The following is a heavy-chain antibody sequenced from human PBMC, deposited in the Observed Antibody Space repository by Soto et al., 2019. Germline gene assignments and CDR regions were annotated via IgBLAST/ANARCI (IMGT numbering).Heavy chain of an antibody. CDR1: GFTFSSYG. CDR2: ISYDGSNK. D-gene: IGHD2-2*01. CDR3: AKDRIVPAATGGRSGSALALPYFDY. Sequence: QVQLVESGGGVVQPGRSLRLSCAASGFTFSSYGMHWVRQAPGKGLEWVAVISYDGSNKYYADSVKGRFTISRDNSKNTLYLQMNSLRAEDTAVYYCAKDRIVPAATGGRSGSALALPYFDYWGQGTLVTVSS. J-gene: IGHJ4*02. V-gene: IGHV3-30*18.